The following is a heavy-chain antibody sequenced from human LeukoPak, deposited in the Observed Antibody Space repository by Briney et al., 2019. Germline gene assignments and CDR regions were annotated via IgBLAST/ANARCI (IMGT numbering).Heavy chain of an antibody. J-gene: IGHJ6*02. Sequence: GSLRLSCAASGFTVSSNYMSWVRQAPGKGLEWVSVIYSGGSTYYADSVKGRFTISRDNSKNTLYLQMNSLRAEDTAVYYCARDCSGGSCYNHYYYGMDVWGQGTTVTVSS. CDR2: IYSGGST. D-gene: IGHD2-15*01. CDR1: GFTVSSNY. CDR3: ARDCSGGSCYNHYYYGMDV. V-gene: IGHV3-66*01.